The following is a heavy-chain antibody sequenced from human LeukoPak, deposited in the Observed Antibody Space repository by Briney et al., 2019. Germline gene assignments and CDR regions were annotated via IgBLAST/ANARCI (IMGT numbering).Heavy chain of an antibody. Sequence: GGSLRLSCAASGFTFSSYWMTWVRQAPGKGLEWVANIKQDGSQKYYVDSVKGRFTISRDNSKNTLYLQMNSLRAEDTAVYYCAKDGRTYYYDSSGPMDFDYWGQGTLVTVSS. CDR2: IKQDGSQK. D-gene: IGHD3-22*01. V-gene: IGHV3-7*01. CDR1: GFTFSSYW. CDR3: AKDGRTYYYDSSGPMDFDY. J-gene: IGHJ4*02.